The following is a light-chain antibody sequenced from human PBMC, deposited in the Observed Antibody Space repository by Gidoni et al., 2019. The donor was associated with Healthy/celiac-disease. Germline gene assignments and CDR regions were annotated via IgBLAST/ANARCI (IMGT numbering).Light chain of an antibody. J-gene: IGKJ3*01. CDR2: DAS. V-gene: IGKV3-11*01. Sequence: EIVLTQSPATLSLSPGERATLSCRASQSVSSYLAWYQQKPGQAPRLLIYDASNRATGIPARFSGSGSGTDFTLTISSLEPEDFAVYYCQQRSNFFXPXTKVDIK. CDR1: QSVSSY. CDR3: QQRSNF.